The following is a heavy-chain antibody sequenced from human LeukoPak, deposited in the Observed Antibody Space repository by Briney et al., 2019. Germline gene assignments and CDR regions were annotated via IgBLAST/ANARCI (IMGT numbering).Heavy chain of an antibody. Sequence: GGSLRLSCAASGFTFSSYAMSWVRQAPGKGLEWVSAISGSGGSTYYADSVKGRFTISRDNSKNTLYLQMNSLRAEDTAVYYCAKLTRTRIIMIVVVIRSAVYFDYWGQGTLVTVSS. D-gene: IGHD3-22*01. V-gene: IGHV3-23*01. J-gene: IGHJ4*02. CDR2: ISGSGGST. CDR3: AKLTRTRIIMIVVVIRSAVYFDY. CDR1: GFTFSSYA.